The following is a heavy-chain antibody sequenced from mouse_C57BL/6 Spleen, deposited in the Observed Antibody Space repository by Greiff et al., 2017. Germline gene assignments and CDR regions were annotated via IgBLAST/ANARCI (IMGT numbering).Heavy chain of an antibody. CDR3: ARSRTTVVAPYWYFDV. D-gene: IGHD1-1*01. CDR1: GFSLTSYG. Sequence: QVHVKQSGPGLVQPSQSLSITCTVSGFSLTSYGVHWVRQSPGKGLEWLGVIWSGGSTDYNAAFISRLSNSKDNSTSQVFFKMNSLQAVDTAIYYCARSRTTVVAPYWYFDVWGTGTTVTVSS. CDR2: IWSGGST. V-gene: IGHV2-2*01. J-gene: IGHJ1*03.